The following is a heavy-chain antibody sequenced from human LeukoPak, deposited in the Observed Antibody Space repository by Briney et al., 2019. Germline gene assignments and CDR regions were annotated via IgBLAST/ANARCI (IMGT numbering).Heavy chain of an antibody. CDR2: IYHSGST. D-gene: IGHD3-22*01. V-gene: IGHV4-30-2*01. CDR3: ARATTYYYDSSGYRVSDLFDY. Sequence: SETLSLTCAVSGVSISSGGYSWSWIRQPPGKGLEWIGYIYHSGSTYYNPSLKSQVTISVDRSKNQFSLKLSSVTAADTAVYYCARATTYYYDSSGYRVSDLFDYWGQGTLVTVSS. J-gene: IGHJ4*02. CDR1: GVSISSGGYS.